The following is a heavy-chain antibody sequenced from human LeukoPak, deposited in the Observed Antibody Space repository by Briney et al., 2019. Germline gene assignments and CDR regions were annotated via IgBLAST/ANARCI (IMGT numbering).Heavy chain of an antibody. D-gene: IGHD6-13*01. CDR2: IWYDGSNK. CDR1: TFTFNNHG. Sequence: HPGKSLRLSCVTSTFTFNNHGMHWVRQAPGKGLEWVAVIWYDGSNKYYADSVKGRFTISRDNSKNTLYLQMNSLRAEDTAVYYCARDGLAAAGSRGSWFDPWGQGTLVTVSS. V-gene: IGHV3-33*08. CDR3: ARDGLAAAGSRGSWFDP. J-gene: IGHJ5*02.